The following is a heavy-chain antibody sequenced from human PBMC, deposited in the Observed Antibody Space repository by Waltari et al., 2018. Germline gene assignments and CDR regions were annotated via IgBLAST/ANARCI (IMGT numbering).Heavy chain of an antibody. Sequence: EVQVVESGGGLVQPGGSLRPPCAASGFTFSSSWMTWVRQSPGKGREWVTKIKTEGSETYNVGSVKGRCTISKDNTKNSLYLQMSSLRAEDTAVYYCAMGGVETSWYWRYWGQGTLVTVSS. CDR2: IKTEGSET. J-gene: IGHJ4*02. CDR1: GFTFSSSW. V-gene: IGHV3-7*01. D-gene: IGHD6-13*01. CDR3: AMGGVETSWYWRY.